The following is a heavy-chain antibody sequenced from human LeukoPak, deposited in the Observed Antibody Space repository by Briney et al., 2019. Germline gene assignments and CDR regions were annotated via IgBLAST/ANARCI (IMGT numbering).Heavy chain of an antibody. Sequence: SETLSLTCTVSGDSISSYYWSWIRQPPGKGLEWIGYIYHSGSTNYNPSLKSRVTISADTSKDQFSLKLASVTAADTAVFYCAKLASGGYYHHFDYWGQGALVTVSS. CDR3: AKLASGGYYHHFDY. J-gene: IGHJ4*02. D-gene: IGHD3-22*01. CDR2: IYHSGST. V-gene: IGHV4-59*01. CDR1: GDSISSYY.